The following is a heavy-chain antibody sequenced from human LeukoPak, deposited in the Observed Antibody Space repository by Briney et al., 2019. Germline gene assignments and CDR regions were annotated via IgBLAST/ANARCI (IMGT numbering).Heavy chain of an antibody. J-gene: IGHJ6*03. V-gene: IGHV3-23*01. CDR1: GFTFSSYA. CDR3: ARAASRYVVYYMDV. D-gene: IGHD2-2*01. Sequence: GGSLRLSCAASGFTFSSYAMSWVRQAPGKGLDWVSGISGSGSSTSYADSVKGRFTISRDNSKSTLYLQMNSLRAEDTAVDYCARAASRYVVYYMDVWGKGTTVTVSS. CDR2: ISGSGSST.